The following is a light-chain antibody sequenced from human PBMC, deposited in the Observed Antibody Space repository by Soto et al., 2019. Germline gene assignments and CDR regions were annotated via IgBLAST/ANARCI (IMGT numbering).Light chain of an antibody. J-gene: IGLJ1*01. V-gene: IGLV2-14*01. CDR1: SSDVGGYNY. CDR3: SSYTSSSTLPGV. Sequence: LTQPASVSGSPGQSITISCTGTSSDVGGYNYVSWYQQHPGKAPKLMIYDVSNRPSGVSNRFSGSKSGNTASLTISGLQAEDEADYYCSSYTSSSTLPGVFGTGTKVTVL. CDR2: DVS.